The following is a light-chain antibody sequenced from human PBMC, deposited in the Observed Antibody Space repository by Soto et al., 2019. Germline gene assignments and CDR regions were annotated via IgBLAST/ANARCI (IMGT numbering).Light chain of an antibody. CDR2: AAS. J-gene: IGKJ2*01. Sequence: DIQMTQSPSSLSASVGDRVTITCRASQSISNSLNWYQQKPGKAPNLLIYAASRLQSGVPSRFSGSGSGTDVTLTISSLQPEDFATFYCQQSYSTPRTFGQGTKLEIK. CDR3: QQSYSTPRT. V-gene: IGKV1-39*01. CDR1: QSISNS.